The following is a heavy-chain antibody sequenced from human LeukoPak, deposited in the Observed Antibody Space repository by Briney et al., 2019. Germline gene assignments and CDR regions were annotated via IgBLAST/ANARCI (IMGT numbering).Heavy chain of an antibody. CDR1: GGTFSSYA. D-gene: IGHD3-10*01. J-gene: IGHJ5*02. Sequence: SVKVSCKASGGTFSSYAISWVRQAPGQGLEWMGGIIPIFGTANYAQKFQGRVTITADESTSTAYMELSSLRSEDTAVYYCARVVSPRGWFDPWGQGTLVTVSS. V-gene: IGHV1-69*01. CDR2: IIPIFGTA. CDR3: ARVVSPRGWFDP.